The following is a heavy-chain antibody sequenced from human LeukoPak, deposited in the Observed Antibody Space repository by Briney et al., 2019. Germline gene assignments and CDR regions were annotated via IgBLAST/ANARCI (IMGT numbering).Heavy chain of an antibody. CDR2: INHSGST. D-gene: IGHD4-17*01. Sequence: PAETLSLTCAVYGGSFSGYYWSWIRQPPGKGRECIGEINHSGSTNYNPSRKSRVTISVDTSNNQFSLKLSSVTAADTAVYYCARGYGDYELDYWGQGTLVTVSS. V-gene: IGHV4-34*01. CDR1: GGSFSGYY. J-gene: IGHJ4*02. CDR3: ARGYGDYELDY.